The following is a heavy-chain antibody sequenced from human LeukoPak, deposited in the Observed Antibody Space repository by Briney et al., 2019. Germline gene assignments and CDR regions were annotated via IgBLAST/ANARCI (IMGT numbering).Heavy chain of an antibody. Sequence: GGSLRLSCAASGFTFSSYGMHWVRQAPGKGLEWVAVIWYDGSNKYYADSVKGRFTISRDNSKNTLYLQMNSLRAEDTAVYYCARDGLLWLGELYYDKGLDYWGQGTLVTVSS. D-gene: IGHD3-10*01. CDR1: GFTFSSYG. J-gene: IGHJ4*02. CDR2: IWYDGSNK. V-gene: IGHV3-33*01. CDR3: ARDGLLWLGELYYDKGLDY.